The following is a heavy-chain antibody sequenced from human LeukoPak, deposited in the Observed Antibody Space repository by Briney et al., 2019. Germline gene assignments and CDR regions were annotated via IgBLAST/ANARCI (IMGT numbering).Heavy chain of an antibody. J-gene: IGHJ5*02. Sequence: SETLSLTCTVSGYSISSGYYWGWIRQPPGKGLEWIGDIYHSGSTYYNPSLKSRVTISVDTSKNQFSLKLSSVTAADTAVYYCARDLREYGGNSGGWFDPWGQGTLVTVSS. CDR3: ARDLREYGGNSGGWFDP. D-gene: IGHD4-23*01. V-gene: IGHV4-38-2*02. CDR1: GYSISSGYY. CDR2: IYHSGST.